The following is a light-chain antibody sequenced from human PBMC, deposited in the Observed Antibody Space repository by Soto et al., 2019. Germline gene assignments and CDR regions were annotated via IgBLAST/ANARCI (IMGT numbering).Light chain of an antibody. Sequence: IVLTQTPLSSRVTLGQAASISCSSSESLLHTSGKTYLSWLQLRPGQPPRLLLYQISQRPPGVPDRFPGSGAGTNFTLTISGVEADDIGIYYCMQASQLRTFGQGTKVEIK. V-gene: IGKV2-24*01. J-gene: IGKJ1*01. CDR2: QIS. CDR3: MQASQLRT. CDR1: ESLLHTSGKTY.